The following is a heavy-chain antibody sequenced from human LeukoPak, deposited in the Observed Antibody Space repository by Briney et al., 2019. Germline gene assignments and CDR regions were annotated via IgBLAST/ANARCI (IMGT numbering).Heavy chain of an antibody. J-gene: IGHJ4*02. CDR2: ISGSGSTI. V-gene: IGHV3-11*01. CDR1: GFTFSDYY. D-gene: IGHD6-19*01. Sequence: GGSLRLSCAASGFTFSDYYMSWIRQAPGKGLEWVSYISGSGSTIYYADSVKGRFTISRDNAKNSLYLQMNSLRAEDTAVYYCARVGSSGSILYFDYWGQGTLVTVSS. CDR3: ARVGSSGSILYFDY.